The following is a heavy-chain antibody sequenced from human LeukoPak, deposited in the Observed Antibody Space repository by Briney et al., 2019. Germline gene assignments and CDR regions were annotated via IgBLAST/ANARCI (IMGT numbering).Heavy chain of an antibody. CDR1: GVSICGYN. V-gene: IGHV4-4*07. Sequence: SETLSLTCTDPGVSICGYNSSWIPQTLGEGLERIWLIYTSGGTNYNPSLKSRVTMSVDTSKNQFSLKLSSVTAADTAVYYCARAVYSSNWYAFDYWGQGALVTVSS. CDR2: IYTSGGT. J-gene: IGHJ4*02. D-gene: IGHD6-13*01. CDR3: ARAVYSSNWYAFDY.